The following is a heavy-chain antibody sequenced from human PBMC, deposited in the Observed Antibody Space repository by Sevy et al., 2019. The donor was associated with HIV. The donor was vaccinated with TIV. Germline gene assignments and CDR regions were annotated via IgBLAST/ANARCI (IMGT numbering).Heavy chain of an antibody. V-gene: IGHV1-18*01. Sequence: ASVKVSCKTSGYTFTSYRITWVRQAPGQGLEWMGWISAHNGDTNYAQKLQGRVTMISETSKSTAYMVLRSLRSDDTAIYYCARAYCSGGSCYSLAYWGQGTLVTVSS. CDR1: GYTFTSYR. D-gene: IGHD2-15*01. J-gene: IGHJ4*02. CDR2: ISAHNGDT. CDR3: ARAYCSGGSCYSLAY.